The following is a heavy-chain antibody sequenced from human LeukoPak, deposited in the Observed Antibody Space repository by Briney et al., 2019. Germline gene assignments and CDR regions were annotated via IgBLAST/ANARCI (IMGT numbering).Heavy chain of an antibody. Sequence: GGSLRRSCAASGFALSSHWMTWVRQAPGRGPEWVANVNRDGSETYYLDSVKGRCTISKHNAKNSLYLQRNSRRAEDTALYHCARNNGMDVWGQGTTVIVSS. V-gene: IGHV3-7*03. CDR1: GFALSSHW. J-gene: IGHJ6*02. CDR2: VNRDGSET. CDR3: ARNNGMDV.